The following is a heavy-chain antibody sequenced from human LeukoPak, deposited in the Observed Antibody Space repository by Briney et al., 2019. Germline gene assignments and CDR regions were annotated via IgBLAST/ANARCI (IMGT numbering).Heavy chain of an antibody. CDR1: GFTFSYYW. CDR2: IKQDGSEK. CDR3: ASGPYRGFAFDI. V-gene: IGHV3-7*01. Sequence: GGSLRLSCAASGFTFSYYWMSWVRQAPGKGLEWVANIKQDGSEKYYVDSVKGRFTISRDDAKNSLYLQMNSLRAEDTAVYYCASGPYRGFAFDIWGQGTMVTVSS. J-gene: IGHJ3*02.